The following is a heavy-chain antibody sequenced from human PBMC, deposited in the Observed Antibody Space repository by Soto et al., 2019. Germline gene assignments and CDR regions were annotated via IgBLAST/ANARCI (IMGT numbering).Heavy chain of an antibody. CDR2: IDWDDDK. J-gene: IGHJ5*02. D-gene: IGHD1-26*01. CDR1: GFSLSTSGMR. CDR3: ARMVVSGSYYWFDP. Sequence: GSGPTLVNPTQTLTLTCTFSGFSLSTSGMRVSWIRQPPGKALEWLARIDWDDDKFYSTSLKTRLTVSKDTSKNQVVLTMTNMDPVDTATXYCARMVVSGSYYWFDPWGQGTLVTVSS. V-gene: IGHV2-70*04.